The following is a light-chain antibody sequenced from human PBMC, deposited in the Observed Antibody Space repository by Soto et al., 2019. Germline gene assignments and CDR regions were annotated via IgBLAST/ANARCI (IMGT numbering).Light chain of an antibody. J-gene: IGLJ1*01. CDR1: GRDIGAYNY. CDR3: SPMTTSDCYV. CDR2: GVT. Sequence: QSVLAQPASVSVSPGQSITISCTGSGRDIGAYNYVSWYQQPPGKAPKLLSRGVTRRPSGVTSCFYASKSAYAASLTFSGPQAEDEATYCCSPMTTSDCYVVGPGPKVTVL. V-gene: IGLV2-14*01.